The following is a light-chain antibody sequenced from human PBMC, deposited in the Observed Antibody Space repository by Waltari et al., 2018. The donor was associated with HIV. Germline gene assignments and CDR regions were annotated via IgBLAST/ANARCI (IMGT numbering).Light chain of an antibody. Sequence: QSALTQPASVSGSPGQSITISCTGTSSDVGGYNYVSWYQHHPGKAPKLMIYEVSNRPSGVSNRFSGSKSGNTASLTISGLQAGDEADYYCSSYTSSSTLIFGGGT. CDR2: EVS. V-gene: IGLV2-14*01. CDR3: SSYTSSSTLI. CDR1: SSDVGGYNY. J-gene: IGLJ2*01.